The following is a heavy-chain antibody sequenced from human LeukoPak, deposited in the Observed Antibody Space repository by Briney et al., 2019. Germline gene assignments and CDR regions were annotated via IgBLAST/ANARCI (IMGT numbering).Heavy chain of an antibody. D-gene: IGHD3-22*01. J-gene: IGHJ4*02. CDR2: ISSSSSYI. CDR1: GFTFSSYS. CDR3: AKVAGDYYYDSSGFY. V-gene: IGHV3-21*04. Sequence: IPGGSLRLSCAASGFTFSSYSMNWVRQAPGKGLEWVSSISSSSSYIYYADSVKGRFTISRDNAKNSLYLQMNSLRAEDTAVYYCAKVAGDYYYDSSGFYWGQGTLVTVSS.